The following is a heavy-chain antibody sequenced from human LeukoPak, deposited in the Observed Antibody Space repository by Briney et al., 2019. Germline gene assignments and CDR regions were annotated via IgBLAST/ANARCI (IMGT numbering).Heavy chain of an antibody. V-gene: IGHV3-21*01. CDR2: ISSSSSYI. CDR3: ARYSGGAARPLGDAFDI. J-gene: IGHJ3*02. Sequence: GGSLRLSCAASGFTFSSYSMNWVRQAPGKGLEWVSSISSSSSYIYYADSVKGRFTISRDNAKNSLYLQMNSLRAEDTAVYYCARYSGGAARPLGDAFDIWGQGTMVTVSS. CDR1: GFTFSSYS. D-gene: IGHD6-6*01.